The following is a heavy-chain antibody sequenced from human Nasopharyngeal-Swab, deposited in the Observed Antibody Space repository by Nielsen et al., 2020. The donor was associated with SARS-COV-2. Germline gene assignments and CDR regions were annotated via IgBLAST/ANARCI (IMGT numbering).Heavy chain of an antibody. V-gene: IGHV4-39*01. D-gene: IGHD3-10*01. CDR3: ARHGGWFGELADYYYGMDV. CDR2: IYYSGTT. CDR1: GGSISSSSSC. Sequence: SETLSLTCTVSGGSISSSSSCWGWIRQPPGKGVEWIGSIYYSGTTYYNPSPKTRVTISVDTSKTQFSLKLSSVTAADTAVYYCARHGGWFGELADYYYGMDVWGQGTTVTVSS. J-gene: IGHJ6*02.